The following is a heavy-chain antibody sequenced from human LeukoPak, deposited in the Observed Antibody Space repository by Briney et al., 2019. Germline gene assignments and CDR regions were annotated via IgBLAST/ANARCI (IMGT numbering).Heavy chain of an antibody. CDR3: AGAYCGGDCYSDWFDP. CDR1: GYTFTSYG. Sequence: ASVKVSCKASGYTFTSYGISWVRQAPGQGLEWMGWIIAYNGNTNYAQKLQGRVTITTGTSTSTAYMELRSLRSDDTAVYYCAGAYCGGDCYSDWFDPWGQGTLVTVSS. CDR2: IIAYNGNT. J-gene: IGHJ5*02. V-gene: IGHV1-18*01. D-gene: IGHD2-21*01.